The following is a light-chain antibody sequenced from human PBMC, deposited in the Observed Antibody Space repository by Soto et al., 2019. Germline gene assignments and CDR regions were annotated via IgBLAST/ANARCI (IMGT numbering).Light chain of an antibody. J-gene: IGKJ1*01. V-gene: IGKV1-5*01. Sequence: DIQLTQSPSTLSASVGDTVTISCRASESLIGWLAWYQQRPGSAPKLLIYDASSLEGGVPSRFTGDGSGTDFSLTIDSLQPDDFGTYYCQQYKRYPWTFGQGTKVDLK. CDR1: ESLIGW. CDR2: DAS. CDR3: QQYKRYPWT.